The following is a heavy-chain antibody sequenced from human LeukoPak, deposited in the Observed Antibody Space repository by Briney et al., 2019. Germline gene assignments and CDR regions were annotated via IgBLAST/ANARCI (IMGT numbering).Heavy chain of an antibody. CDR2: INPNSGGT. D-gene: IGHD2-2*01. CDR1: GYTFTGYY. V-gene: IGHV1-2*02. J-gene: IGHJ4*02. Sequence: ASVKVSCKASGYTFTGYYMHWVRQARGQGLEWMGWINPNSGGTNYAQKFQGRVTMTRDTSISTAYMELSRLRSDDTAVYYCARGYCSSTSCYITIPLDYWGQGTLVTVSS. CDR3: ARGYCSSTSCYITIPLDY.